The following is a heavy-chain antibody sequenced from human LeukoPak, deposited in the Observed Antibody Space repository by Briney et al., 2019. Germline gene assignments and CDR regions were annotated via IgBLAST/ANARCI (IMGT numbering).Heavy chain of an antibody. J-gene: IGHJ4*02. V-gene: IGHV3-21*01. CDR2: ITTSSTYI. Sequence: GGSLRLSCAASAFTFNDYAMAWVRQAPGKGLEWVSSITTSSTYIYYTDSVKGRFTVSRDNAKNSLYLQMNSLRVADTAVYYCARGSRDCGSVTCYDFDNWGQGTLVTVSS. CDR3: ARGSRDCGSVTCYDFDN. D-gene: IGHD2-21*01. CDR1: AFTFNDYA.